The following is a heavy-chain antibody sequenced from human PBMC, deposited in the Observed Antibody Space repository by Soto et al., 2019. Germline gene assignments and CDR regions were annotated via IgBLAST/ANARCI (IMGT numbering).Heavy chain of an antibody. CDR3: ARHDCISSSCYYYYYYVMDV. D-gene: IGHD2-2*01. V-gene: IGHV1-69*12. J-gene: IGHJ6*02. CDR1: GDTFSSYA. Sequence: QVQLVQSGAEVKKPGSSVKVSCKASGDTFSSYAISWVRQAPGQGLEWMGGIIPFFDTANYAQQFQGRVTITADESTSTAYMERSSLRSEDTAVYYCARHDCISSSCYYYYYYVMDVWGQGTTVTVSS. CDR2: IIPFFDTA.